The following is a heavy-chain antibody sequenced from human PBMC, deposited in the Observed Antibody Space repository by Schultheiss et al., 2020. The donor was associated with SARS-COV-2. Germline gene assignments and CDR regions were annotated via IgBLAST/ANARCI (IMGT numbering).Heavy chain of an antibody. V-gene: IGHV4-39*01. D-gene: IGHD3-3*01. CDR3: ARGGDDFWSGYFAYYMDV. J-gene: IGHJ6*03. CDR2: IYYSGST. CDR1: GGSISSSSYY. Sequence: SETLSLTCTVSGGSISSSSYYWGWIRQPPGKGLEWIGSIYYSGSTYYNPSLKSRVTISVDTSKNQFSLKLSSVTAADTAVYYCARGGDDFWSGYFAYYMDVWGKGTTVTVSS.